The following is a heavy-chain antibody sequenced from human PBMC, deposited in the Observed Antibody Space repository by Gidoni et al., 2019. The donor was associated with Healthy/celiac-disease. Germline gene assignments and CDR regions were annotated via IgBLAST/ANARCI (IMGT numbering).Heavy chain of an antibody. CDR1: GFVFSSYS. CDR2: SSSSSTTI. V-gene: IGHV3-48*01. D-gene: IGHD6-19*01. CDR3: ARAFGGWYPIPDY. J-gene: IGHJ4*02. Sequence: EVHLLESGGGLVQPGGFLRLSCSASGFVFSSYSMHWVRQAPGKGLAWVSYSSSSSTTISYADSVTGRVTISRDNAKNSLYLQRNSQRAEDTAVYYCARAFGGWYPIPDYWGQGTLVTVSS.